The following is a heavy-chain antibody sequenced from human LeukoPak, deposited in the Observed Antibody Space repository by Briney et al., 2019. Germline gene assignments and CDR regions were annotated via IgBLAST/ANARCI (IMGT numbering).Heavy chain of an antibody. V-gene: IGHV4-34*01. J-gene: IGHJ5*02. CDR3: ARGSWRTSGRLDR. D-gene: IGHD2-2*01. CDR2: INQSGTT. Sequence: SETLSLTCAVYDGSLSGYYWSWIRQPPGKGLEWIGEINQSGTTNYNPSLKSRLTMSVDTSRSQFSLRLSSVTAADTAVYYCARGSWRTSGRLDRWGQGALVTVSS. CDR1: DGSLSGYY.